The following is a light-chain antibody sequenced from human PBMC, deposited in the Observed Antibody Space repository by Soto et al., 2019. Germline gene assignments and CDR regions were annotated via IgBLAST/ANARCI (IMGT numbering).Light chain of an antibody. CDR3: QQYGSSPRT. CDR1: QSVSSNF. J-gene: IGKJ1*01. Sequence: EIVLRQSPGTLSLAPGERASLSCRASQSVSSNFLAWYQQKPGRAPRLLIYGASNRATGIPDRFSGSGSGTDFTLTISRLEPEDFAVYYCQQYGSSPRTFGQGTKVDI. V-gene: IGKV3-20*01. CDR2: GAS.